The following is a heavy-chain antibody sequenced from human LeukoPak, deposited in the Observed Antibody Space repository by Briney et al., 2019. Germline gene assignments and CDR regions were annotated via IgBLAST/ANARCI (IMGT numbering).Heavy chain of an antibody. Sequence: ASVKVSCKASGYSFTTYAINWVRQAPGQGLEWMGRINTNTGNPTYAQGFTGRFVFSLDTSVTTAYLQISSLKAEDTAVYYCARALRWLQNDYWGQGTVVTVSS. CDR1: GYSFTTYA. V-gene: IGHV7-4-1*02. D-gene: IGHD5-24*01. J-gene: IGHJ4*02. CDR2: INTNTGNP. CDR3: ARALRWLQNDY.